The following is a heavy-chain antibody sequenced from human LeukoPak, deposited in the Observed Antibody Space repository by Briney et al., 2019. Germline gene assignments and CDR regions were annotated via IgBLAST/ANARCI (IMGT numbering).Heavy chain of an antibody. D-gene: IGHD3-22*01. Sequence: ASVKVSCKASDYTFTSYGITWVRQAPGQGLEWVGWISPYNGNTNYVQKFQGRVTLTTDTSTSTAYMELRSLRSDDTAVYYCARGGTAGYYYDSGAYNWGQGTLVIVSS. CDR2: ISPYNGNT. J-gene: IGHJ4*02. V-gene: IGHV1-18*01. CDR3: ARGGTAGYYYDSGAYN. CDR1: DYTFTSYG.